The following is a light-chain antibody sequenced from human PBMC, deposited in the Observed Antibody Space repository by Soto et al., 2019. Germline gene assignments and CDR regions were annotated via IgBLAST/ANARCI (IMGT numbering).Light chain of an antibody. CDR3: HQYNKWPSFT. J-gene: IGKJ3*01. CDR1: QSVSHN. CDR2: DAS. Sequence: EIVMTQSPGTLSVSPGERATLLCRASQSVSHNLAWYQQKPGQAPMLLIYDASTRATGITARFSGSGSGTDFTITIIILQSEDYAVYYCHQYNKWPSFTFGPGIQFDIK. V-gene: IGKV3-15*01.